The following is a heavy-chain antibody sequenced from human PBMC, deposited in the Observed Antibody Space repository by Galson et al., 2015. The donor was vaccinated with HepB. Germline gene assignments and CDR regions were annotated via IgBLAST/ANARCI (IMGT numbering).Heavy chain of an antibody. CDR3: ATDPNSSGWRGRFDS. CDR1: GFTFSTYA. V-gene: IGHV3-30*04. D-gene: IGHD6-19*01. Sequence: SLRLSCAASGFTFSTYAMHWVRQAPGKGLEWVAGISYDGRNEYYADSVKGRLTISRDNSESTLYLQLNSLRGDDTAVYYCATDPNSSGWRGRFDSWGQGTLVTVSS. J-gene: IGHJ5*01. CDR2: ISYDGRNE.